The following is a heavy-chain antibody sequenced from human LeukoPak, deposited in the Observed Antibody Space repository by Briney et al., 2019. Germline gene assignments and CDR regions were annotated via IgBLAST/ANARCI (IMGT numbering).Heavy chain of an antibody. CDR1: GYTFTSYG. D-gene: IGHD3-9*01. V-gene: IGHV1-18*01. CDR2: ISAYNGNT. CDR3: ARGDYDILSGYPH. Sequence: ASVTVSCKASGYTFTSYGISWVRQAPGQGLEWMGWISAYNGNTNYAQKLQGRVTMTTDTSTSTAYMELSSLRSEDTAVYYCARGDYDILSGYPHWGQGTLVTVSS. J-gene: IGHJ4*02.